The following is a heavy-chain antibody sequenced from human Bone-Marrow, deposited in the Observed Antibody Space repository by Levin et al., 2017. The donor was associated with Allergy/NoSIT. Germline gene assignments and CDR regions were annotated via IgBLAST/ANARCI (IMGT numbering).Heavy chain of an antibody. D-gene: IGHD4-17*01. CDR1: GYTFGSYG. CDR2: IDGDSGDT. V-gene: IGHV1-18*01. CDR3: VRDRRYGDY. Sequence: ASVKVSCKTHGYTFGSYGILWVRQAPGQALEWIGWIDGDSGDTKFSQKVQGRIFMTVDPSTRTAFMELRNLESDDTAVYFCVRDRRYGDYWGQGTLVTVSA. J-gene: IGHJ4*02.